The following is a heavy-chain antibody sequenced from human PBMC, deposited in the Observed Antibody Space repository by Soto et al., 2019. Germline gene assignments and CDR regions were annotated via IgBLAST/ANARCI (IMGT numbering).Heavy chain of an antibody. CDR1: GGSISSSSYY. Sequence: SETLSLTCTVSGGSISSSSYYWGWIRQPPGKGLEWIGSIYYSGSTYYNPSLKSRVTISVDTSKNQFSLKLSSVTAADTAVYYCARLTYYYYYMDVWGKGTTVTVSS. CDR3: ARLTYYYYYMDV. V-gene: IGHV4-39*01. CDR2: IYYSGST. J-gene: IGHJ6*03.